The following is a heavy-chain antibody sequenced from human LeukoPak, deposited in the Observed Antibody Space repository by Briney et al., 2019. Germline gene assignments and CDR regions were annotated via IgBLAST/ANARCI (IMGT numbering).Heavy chain of an antibody. Sequence: PSETLSLTCTVSGGSISSYYWSWIRQPPGKGLEWIGYIYYSGSTNYNPSLKSRVTISVDTSKNQFSLKLSSVTAADTAVYYCAREVSNDSSGFDYWGQGTLVTVSS. V-gene: IGHV4-59*01. CDR2: IYYSGST. D-gene: IGHD3-22*01. J-gene: IGHJ4*02. CDR1: GGSISSYY. CDR3: AREVSNDSSGFDY.